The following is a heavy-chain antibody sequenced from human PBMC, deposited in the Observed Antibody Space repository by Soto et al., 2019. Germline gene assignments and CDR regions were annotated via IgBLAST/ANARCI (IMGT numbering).Heavy chain of an antibody. CDR2: IYYSGST. CDR3: IESSDCSRAFDY. V-gene: IGHV4-61*01. CDR1: GGSVSSGSYY. D-gene: IGHD6-19*01. J-gene: IGHJ4*02. Sequence: PSETLSLTCTVSGGSVSSGSYYWSWIRQHPGKGLEWIGYIYYSGSTNYNPSLKSRVTISVDTSKKRFSLKLTSVTAADTAIYYCIESSDCSRAFDYWGQGALVTVSS.